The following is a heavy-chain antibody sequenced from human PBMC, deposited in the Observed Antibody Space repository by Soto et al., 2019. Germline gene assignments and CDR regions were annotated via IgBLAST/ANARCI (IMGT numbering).Heavy chain of an antibody. CDR2: IYYSGST. CDR1: GGSISSAGYY. V-gene: IGHV4-31*03. J-gene: IGHJ3*01. D-gene: IGHD4-17*01. Sequence: SETLSLTCTVSGGSISSAGYYWTWIRQHPGKGLEWIGYIYYSGSTYYNPSLKSRVIISVLTSENQFSLKLSSVTAADTAVYYCARDVSQTTDNAFDVWGQGTMVTVSS. CDR3: ARDVSQTTDNAFDV.